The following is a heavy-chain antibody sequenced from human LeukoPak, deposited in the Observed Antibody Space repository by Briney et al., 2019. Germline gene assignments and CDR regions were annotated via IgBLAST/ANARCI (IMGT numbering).Heavy chain of an antibody. CDR1: GGSFSGYY. CDR2: INHSGST. CDR3: ARPATRSPWRHYYYMDV. J-gene: IGHJ6*03. D-gene: IGHD5-12*01. V-gene: IGHV4-34*01. Sequence: SETLSLTCAVYGGSFSGYYWSWIRQPPGKGLEWIGEINHSGSTNYNPSLKSRVTISVDTSKNQFSLKLSSVTAADTAVHYCARPATRSPWRHYYYMDVWGKGTTVTISS.